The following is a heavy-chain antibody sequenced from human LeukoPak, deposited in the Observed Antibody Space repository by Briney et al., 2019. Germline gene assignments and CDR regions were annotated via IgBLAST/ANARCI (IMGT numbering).Heavy chain of an antibody. J-gene: IGHJ4*02. Sequence: GGSLRLSCAASGFSFSSYEMNWVRQAPGKGLEWVSYISSSGSTIYYADSVRGRFTISRDNSKNTLYLQMNSLRAEDTAVYYCARDLSPGATDGHVGYWGQGTLVTVSS. CDR1: GFSFSSYE. CDR2: ISSSGSTI. D-gene: IGHD1-26*01. V-gene: IGHV3-48*03. CDR3: ARDLSPGATDGHVGY.